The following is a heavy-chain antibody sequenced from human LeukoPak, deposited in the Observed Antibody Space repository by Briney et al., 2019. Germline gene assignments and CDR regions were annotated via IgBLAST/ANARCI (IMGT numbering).Heavy chain of an antibody. D-gene: IGHD1-26*01. Sequence: PSETLSLTCTVSGGSISSYYWSWIRQPPGKGLEWLGYIYYSGGTSYNPSLKSRVTISVDTSKKQFSLKLSSVTAADTAFYYCARYIVSYPHDAFDIWGQGTMVTVSS. CDR3: ARYIVSYPHDAFDI. J-gene: IGHJ3*02. CDR2: IYYSGGT. CDR1: GGSISSYY. V-gene: IGHV4-59*01.